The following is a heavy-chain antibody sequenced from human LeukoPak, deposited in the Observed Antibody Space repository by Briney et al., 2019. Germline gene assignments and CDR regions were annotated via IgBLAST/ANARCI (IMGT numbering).Heavy chain of an antibody. CDR1: GGTFSSYA. J-gene: IGHJ6*03. D-gene: IGHD4-11*01. V-gene: IGHV1-69*05. CDR3: AREYSNWGANYYYYYMDV. CDR2: IIPIFGTA. Sequence: GASEKVSCKASGGTFSSYAISWVRQAPGQGLEWMGRIIPIFGTANYAQKFRGRVTITTDESTSTAYMELSSLRSEDTAVYYCAREYSNWGANYYYYYMDVWGKGTTVTVSS.